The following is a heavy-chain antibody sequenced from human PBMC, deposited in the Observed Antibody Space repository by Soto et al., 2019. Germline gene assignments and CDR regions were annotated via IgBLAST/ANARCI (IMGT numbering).Heavy chain of an antibody. CDR2: IDWDDDK. CDR1: RYLLTTNGMC. CDR3: ARGISGGNYWFDP. J-gene: IGHJ5*02. V-gene: IGHV2-70*01. D-gene: IGHD2-15*01. Sequence: SGLTLVHPRKPLTLTCPFSRYLLTTNGMCVSWIRQPPGKALEWLALIDWDDDKDYSTSLKTRLTISKDTSKNQVVLTMTNMDPVDTATYYCARGISGGNYWFDPWGQGTLVTVSS.